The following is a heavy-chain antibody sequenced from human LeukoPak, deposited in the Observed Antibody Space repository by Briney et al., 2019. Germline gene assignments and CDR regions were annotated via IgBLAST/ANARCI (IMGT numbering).Heavy chain of an antibody. CDR2: IFYSGST. J-gene: IGHJ4*02. Sequence: TSSETLSLTCTVSGGSISGYYWSWIRQPPGKGLEWIGYIFYSGSTNYNPSLKSRVTISVDASKNQFSLKLISVTAADTAVYYCARDGGTSGWSDFFDFWGRGTLVTVSS. CDR1: GGSISGYY. D-gene: IGHD6-19*01. V-gene: IGHV4-59*01. CDR3: ARDGGTSGWSDFFDF.